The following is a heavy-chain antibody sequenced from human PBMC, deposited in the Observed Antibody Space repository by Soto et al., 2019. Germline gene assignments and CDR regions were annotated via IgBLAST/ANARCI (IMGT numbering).Heavy chain of an antibody. CDR2: IYYGGST. Sequence: TSETLSLTCTVSGGSISSYYWSWILQPPGKGLEWIGYIYYGGSTNYNPSLKSRVTISVDTSKNQFSLKLSSVTAADTAVYYCAATYSSGWPDYYGMDVWGQGTTVTVSS. J-gene: IGHJ6*02. CDR1: GGSISSYY. V-gene: IGHV4-59*08. CDR3: AATYSSGWPDYYGMDV. D-gene: IGHD6-19*01.